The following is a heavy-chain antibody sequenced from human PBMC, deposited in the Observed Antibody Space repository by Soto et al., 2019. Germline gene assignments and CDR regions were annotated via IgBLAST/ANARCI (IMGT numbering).Heavy chain of an antibody. CDR2: LNGGTGQT. D-gene: IGHD1-1*01. CDR1: GYTFSTYA. CDR3: ARGKGMEENYFYYGLDI. J-gene: IGHJ6*02. V-gene: IGHV1-3*01. Sequence: ASVKVSCKASGYTFSTYAVHWVRQAPGQSLEWMGWLNGGTGQTRYSQKFQDRVIITRDTSASTGYMELSSLTSEDMAVYYCARGKGMEENYFYYGLDIWGQGTTVTVSS.